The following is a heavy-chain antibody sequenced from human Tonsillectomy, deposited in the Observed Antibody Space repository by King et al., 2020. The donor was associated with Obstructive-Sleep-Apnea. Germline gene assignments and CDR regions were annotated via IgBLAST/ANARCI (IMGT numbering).Heavy chain of an antibody. D-gene: IGHD6-13*01. CDR3: ARGRDIAAARSAFDY. Sequence: QLVQSGAEVKKPGSSVKVSCKASGGTFSSYAISWVRQAPGQGLEWMGRIIPILGIANYAQKFQGRVTITADKSTSTAYMELSSLRSEDTAVYYCARGRDIAAARSAFDYWGLGTLVTVSS. J-gene: IGHJ4*02. V-gene: IGHV1-69*04. CDR1: GGTFSSYA. CDR2: IIPILGIA.